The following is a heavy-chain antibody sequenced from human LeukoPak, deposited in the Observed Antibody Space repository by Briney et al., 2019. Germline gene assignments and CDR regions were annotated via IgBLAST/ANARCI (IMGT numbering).Heavy chain of an antibody. CDR3: AKGELSDFDY. CDR2: ISGSGGST. Sequence: GGSLRLSCAASGLTFNTYVMNWVRQAPGKGLEWVSAISGSGGSTYYADSVKGRFTISRDKTKNTLYLQMNSLRAEDTAVYYCAKGELSDFDYWGQGTLVSVSS. CDR1: GLTFNTYV. V-gene: IGHV3-23*01. D-gene: IGHD1-26*01. J-gene: IGHJ4*02.